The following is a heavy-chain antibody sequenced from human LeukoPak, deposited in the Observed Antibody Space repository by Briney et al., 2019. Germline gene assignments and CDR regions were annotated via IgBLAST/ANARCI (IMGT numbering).Heavy chain of an antibody. CDR2: ISSSSSTI. V-gene: IGHV3-48*01. CDR3: AREPNQYYDFWSGYYYYGMDV. D-gene: IGHD3-3*01. CDR1: GFTFSSYS. Sequence: GGSLRLSYAASGFTFSSYSMNWVRQAPGKGLEWVSYISSSSSTIYYADSVKGRFAISRDNAKNSLYLQMNSLRAEDTAVYYCAREPNQYYDFWSGYYYYGMDVWGQGTTVTVSS. J-gene: IGHJ6*02.